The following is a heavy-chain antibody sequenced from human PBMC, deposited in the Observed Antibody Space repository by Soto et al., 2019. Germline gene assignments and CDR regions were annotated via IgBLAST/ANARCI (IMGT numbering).Heavy chain of an antibody. Sequence: QIQLQESGPGLVQPSGPLSLTCAVSGDSITSSYWSWLRQPPGKGLEWIADIHHSGVTNCNPSLRSRVIISLDRSRNQFSPQLNSLSAADTAVYYCSRTEPFTAAGPYWGQGTLVTVSS. CDR1: GDSITSSYW. D-gene: IGHD6-13*01. V-gene: IGHV4-4*02. J-gene: IGHJ4*02. CDR3: SRTEPFTAAGPY. CDR2: IHHSGVT.